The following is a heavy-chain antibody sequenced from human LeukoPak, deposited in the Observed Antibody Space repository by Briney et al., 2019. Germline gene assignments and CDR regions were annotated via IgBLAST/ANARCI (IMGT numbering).Heavy chain of an antibody. CDR1: GFNFSSYG. V-gene: IGHV3-30*03. J-gene: IGHJ6*02. CDR2: ISYDGSNT. CDR3: ARGIAARAAPYYYYYGMDV. D-gene: IGHD6-6*01. Sequence: PGGSLRLSCAASGFNFSSYGMHWVRQAPGKGLEWVAVISYDGSNTNYADSVKGRFTISRDNSRNTLYLQMNSLRTEDTALYYCARGIAARAAPYYYYYGMDVWGQGTTVTVSS.